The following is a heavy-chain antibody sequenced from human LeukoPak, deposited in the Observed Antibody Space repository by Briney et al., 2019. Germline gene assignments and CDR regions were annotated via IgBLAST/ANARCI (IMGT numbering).Heavy chain of an antibody. D-gene: IGHD3-3*01. Sequence: GGSLRLSCAASGFTFSSYAMSWVRQAPGKGLEWVSAISGSGGSTYYADSVKGRFTISRDNSKNTLYLQMNSLRAEDTAVYYCAKERGFLEWFRQIGPDAFDIWGQGTMVTVSS. CDR1: GFTFSSYA. CDR2: ISGSGGST. CDR3: AKERGFLEWFRQIGPDAFDI. J-gene: IGHJ3*02. V-gene: IGHV3-23*01.